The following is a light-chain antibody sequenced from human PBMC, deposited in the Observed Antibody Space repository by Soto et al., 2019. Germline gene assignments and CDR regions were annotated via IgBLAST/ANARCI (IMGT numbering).Light chain of an antibody. J-gene: IGKJ1*01. CDR2: AAS. V-gene: IGKV1-39*01. CDR1: QSISSY. Sequence: DIQMTQSPSSLSASVGDRVTITCRASQSISSYLNWYQQKPGKAPKRLIYAASSLQSGVPSNFSGSGSGTDFTLTISSLQPEDVATYDCQQSYSHPPWTCGQGPKVEIK. CDR3: QQSYSHPPWT.